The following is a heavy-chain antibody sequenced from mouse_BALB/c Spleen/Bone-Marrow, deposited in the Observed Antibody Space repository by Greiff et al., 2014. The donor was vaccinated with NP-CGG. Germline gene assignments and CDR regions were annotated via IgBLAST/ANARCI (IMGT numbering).Heavy chain of an antibody. Sequence: QVQLKESGAELVKPGVSVKLSCKASGYTFTNYYMYWVKQRPGQDLEWIGEINPSNGGTNFNEKFKSKATLTVDKPSSTAYMQLSSLTSEDSAVYYCTTLGRFAYWGQGTLVTVSA. J-gene: IGHJ3*01. CDR2: INPSNGGT. V-gene: IGHV1S81*02. D-gene: IGHD4-1*01. CDR3: TTLGRFAY. CDR1: GYTFTNYY.